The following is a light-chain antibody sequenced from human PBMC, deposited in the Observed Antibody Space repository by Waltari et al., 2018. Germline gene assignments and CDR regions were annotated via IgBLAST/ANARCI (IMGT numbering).Light chain of an antibody. CDR1: SSAVGGYNY. Sequence: QSALTQPAPVSGSPGQSITISCPGTSSAVGGYNYVSWYQQHPARAPKPMIYDVSNRPSGVSNRFSGSKSGNTASLTISGLQAEDEADYYCSSYTSSSTVVFGGGTKLTVL. V-gene: IGLV2-14*03. J-gene: IGLJ2*01. CDR3: SSYTSSSTVV. CDR2: DVS.